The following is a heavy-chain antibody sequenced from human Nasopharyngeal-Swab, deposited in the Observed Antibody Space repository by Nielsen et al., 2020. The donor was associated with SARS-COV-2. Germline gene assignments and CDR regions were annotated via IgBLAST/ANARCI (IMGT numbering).Heavy chain of an antibody. D-gene: IGHD3-16*02. CDR3: ARNMITFGGVIAPEEIFDY. Sequence: SETLSLTCAVYGGSFSGYYWSWIRQPPGKGLEWIGEINHSGSTNYNPSLKSRVTISVDTSKNQFSLKLSSVTAADTAVYYCARNMITFGGVIAPEEIFDYWGQGTLVTVSS. CDR1: GGSFSGYY. CDR2: INHSGST. V-gene: IGHV4-34*01. J-gene: IGHJ4*02.